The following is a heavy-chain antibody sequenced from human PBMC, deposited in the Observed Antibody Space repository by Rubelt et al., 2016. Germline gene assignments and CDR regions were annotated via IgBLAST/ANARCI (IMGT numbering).Heavy chain of an antibody. CDR1: GYSISSGYF. V-gene: IGHV4-38-2*02. J-gene: IGHJ6*02. CDR3: VAEGFNYHGMDV. Sequence: QVQLQESGPGLVKPSETLSLTCTVSGYSISSGYFWGWIRQPPGKGLEWIGSIYHSGSTFYSPSLKSRVTMSVDTSKNQFSLKLTSVTAADTAVYYCVAEGFNYHGMDVWGQGTTVTVAS. CDR2: IYHSGST.